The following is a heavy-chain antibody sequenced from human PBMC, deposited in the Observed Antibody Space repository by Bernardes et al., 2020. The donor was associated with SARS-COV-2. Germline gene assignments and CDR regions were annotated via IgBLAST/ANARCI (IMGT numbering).Heavy chain of an antibody. Sequence: ASVKVSCKTSGYTFTSYGISWLRQAPGEGLEWMGWISGYNGNTNYAQELQGRVTITTDTSTSTAYMQLRSLRSDDAAVYFCARDPGPDRSDWPFDYWGQGTLVTVSS. J-gene: IGHJ4*02. CDR2: ISGYNGNT. V-gene: IGHV1-18*04. CDR1: GYTFTSYG. CDR3: ARDPGPDRSDWPFDY. D-gene: IGHD3-9*01.